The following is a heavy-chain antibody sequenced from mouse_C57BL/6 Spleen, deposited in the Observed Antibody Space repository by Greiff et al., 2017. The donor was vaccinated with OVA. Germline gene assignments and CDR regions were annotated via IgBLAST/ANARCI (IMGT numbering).Heavy chain of an antibody. CDR1: GYTFTDYY. J-gene: IGHJ4*01. V-gene: IGHV1-26*01. Sequence: EVKLVASGPELVKPGASVKISCKASGYTFTDYYMNWVKQSHGKSLEWIGDINPNNGGTSYNQKFKGKATLTVDKSSSTAYMELRSLTSEDSAVYYCAREDSPHYYAMDYWGQGTSVTVSS. CDR3: AREDSPHYYAMDY. CDR2: INPNNGGT.